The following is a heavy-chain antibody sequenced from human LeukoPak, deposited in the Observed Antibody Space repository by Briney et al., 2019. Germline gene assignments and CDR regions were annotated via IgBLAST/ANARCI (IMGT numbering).Heavy chain of an antibody. CDR2: ISKNGSNT. V-gene: IGHV3-30*18. Sequence: GGSLRLSCEVSGLIFETYGMHWVRQAPGKGLEWVGVISKNGSNTYYGDSVKGRFTISRDNTNNTLSLQMNGLTTEDTGVYFCVKGRRGSSYVHYFDSWGQGTLVTVSS. CDR1: GLIFETYG. CDR3: VKGRRGSSYVHYFDS. D-gene: IGHD5-18*01. J-gene: IGHJ4*02.